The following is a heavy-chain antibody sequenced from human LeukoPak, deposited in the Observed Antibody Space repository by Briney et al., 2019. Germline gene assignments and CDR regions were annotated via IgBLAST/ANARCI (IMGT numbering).Heavy chain of an antibody. CDR2: ISGSSRHI. D-gene: IGHD3-3*01. J-gene: IGHJ4*02. CDR3: VRRMRSGSCFDY. Sequence: GGSLRLSCAASGFTFSDYTMNWVRQAPGKGLEYVSSISGSSRHIYYADSVKGRFTISRDNSKNTLYLQMNSLRAEDTAVYYCVRRMRSGSCFDYWGQGTLLTVSS. V-gene: IGHV3-21*04. CDR1: GFTFSDYT.